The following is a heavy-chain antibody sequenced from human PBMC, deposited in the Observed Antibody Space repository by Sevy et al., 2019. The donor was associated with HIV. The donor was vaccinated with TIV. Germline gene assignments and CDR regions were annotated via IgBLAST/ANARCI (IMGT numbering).Heavy chain of an antibody. J-gene: IGHJ4*02. CDR1: GLSFNKAW. D-gene: IGHD3-3*01. V-gene: IGHV3-15*01. CDR3: TTKGDFWSGYQYFQY. Sequence: GGSLRLSCVASGLSFNKAWMTWVRQAPGKGLEWVGRIKSTGDGGTTDYAAPVKGRFTFSRDDSKSTLFLQMNSLKAEDTAVYYCTTKGDFWSGYQYFQYWGREPWSPSPQ. CDR2: IKSTGDGGTT.